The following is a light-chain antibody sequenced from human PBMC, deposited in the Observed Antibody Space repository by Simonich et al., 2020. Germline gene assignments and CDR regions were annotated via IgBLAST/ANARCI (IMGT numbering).Light chain of an antibody. CDR3: QQRSNWPIT. J-gene: IGKJ5*01. CDR2: DAS. Sequence: EIVLTQSPGTLSLSPGERAILSCRASQSVSSSYLAWYQQKPGLAPRLLIYDASSRATGIPDRFSGSGSGTDFTLTISSLEPEDFAVYYCQQRSNWPITFGQGTRLEIK. CDR1: QSVSSSY. V-gene: IGKV3D-20*02.